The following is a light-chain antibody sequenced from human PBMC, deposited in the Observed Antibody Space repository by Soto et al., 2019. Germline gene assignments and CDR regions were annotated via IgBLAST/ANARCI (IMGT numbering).Light chain of an antibody. CDR2: EVS. CDR1: SSDVGAYNY. Sequence: QSVLTQPPSASGSPGQSVTISCTGTSSDVGAYNYVSWYQQHPGKAPKLMIYEVSKRPSGVPDRFSGSKSGNTASLTVSGLQAEDEADYYCQSYDIGLTGFYVSGTGTKVTVL. V-gene: IGLV2-8*01. CDR3: QSYDIGLTGFYV. J-gene: IGLJ1*01.